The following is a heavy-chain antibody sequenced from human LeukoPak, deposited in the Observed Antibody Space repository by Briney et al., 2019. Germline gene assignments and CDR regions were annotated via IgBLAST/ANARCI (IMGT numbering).Heavy chain of an antibody. V-gene: IGHV3-23*01. CDR2: ISGSGGGT. CDR3: AKRGVVIRVILVGFHKEAYYFDS. Sequence: GGSLRLSCAVSGITLSNYGMSWVRQAPGKGLEWVAGISGSGGGTSYADSVKGRFTISRDNPRNTLYLQMNSLRAEDTAVYFCAKRGVVIRVILVGFHKEAYYFDSWGQGALVTVSS. J-gene: IGHJ4*02. D-gene: IGHD3-22*01. CDR1: GITLSNYG.